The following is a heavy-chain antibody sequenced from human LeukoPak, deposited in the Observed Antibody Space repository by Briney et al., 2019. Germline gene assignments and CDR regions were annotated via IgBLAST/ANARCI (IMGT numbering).Heavy chain of an antibody. J-gene: IGHJ4*02. V-gene: IGHV3-30-3*01. CDR3: ARETGGGLDY. Sequence: GRSLRLSCAASGFTFSTYFMHWVRQAPGKGLEWVAVISYDGSNKYYADSVKGRFTISRDNSKNTLYLQMNSLRAEDTAVYYCARETGGGLDYWGQGTLVTVSS. CDR1: GFTFSTYF. D-gene: IGHD2-15*01. CDR2: ISYDGSNK.